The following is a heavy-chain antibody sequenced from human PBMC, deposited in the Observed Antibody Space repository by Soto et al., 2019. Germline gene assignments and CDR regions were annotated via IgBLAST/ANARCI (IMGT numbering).Heavy chain of an antibody. J-gene: IGHJ6*03. CDR3: ARDYDFWSGYLYYYYMDV. CDR1: GFTFSSYS. V-gene: IGHV3-21*01. CDR2: ISSSSSYI. Sequence: SLRLSCAASGFTFSSYSMNWVRQAPGKGLEWVSSISSSSSYIYYADSVKGRFTISRDNAKNSLYLQMNSLRAEDTAVYYCARDYDFWSGYLYYYYMDVWAKGTTVTVSS. D-gene: IGHD3-3*01.